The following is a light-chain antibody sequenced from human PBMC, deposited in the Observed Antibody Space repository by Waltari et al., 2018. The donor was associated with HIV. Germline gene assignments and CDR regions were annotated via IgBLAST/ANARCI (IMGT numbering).Light chain of an antibody. CDR3: SSYLDNFGVL. V-gene: IGLV2-8*01. CDR1: SNDVGAYDF. CDR2: EVT. Sequence: QSALTQPPSASGSPGQSVTISCTGTSNDVGAYDFVSWYQQHPGRAPKLLIYEVTKRPPGGPVRFSGSKSGTTASLTFSGLQAEDDGPYFCSSYLDNFGVLFGGRTKLAAL. J-gene: IGLJ2*01.